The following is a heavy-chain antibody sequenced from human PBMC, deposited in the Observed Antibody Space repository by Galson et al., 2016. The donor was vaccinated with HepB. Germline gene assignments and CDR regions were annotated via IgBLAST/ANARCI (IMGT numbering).Heavy chain of an antibody. J-gene: IGHJ4*02. CDR1: GFTFKSYV. CDR3: ARDMAMIRGIISPFDY. Sequence: SLRLSRAASGFTFKSYVMSWVRQAPGKGLEWVSIISGSGYNTNYADSVKGRFTISRDNANLYLQMNSLRVEDTAVYYCARDMAMIRGIISPFDYWGQGTLVTVSS. V-gene: IGHV3-23*01. D-gene: IGHD3-10*01. CDR2: ISGSGYNT.